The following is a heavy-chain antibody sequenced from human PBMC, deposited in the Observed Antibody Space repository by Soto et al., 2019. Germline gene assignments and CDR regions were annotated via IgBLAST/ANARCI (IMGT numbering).Heavy chain of an antibody. D-gene: IGHD3-16*01. CDR1: GFSLTTSGVG. CDR3: ARLFGGYFDY. V-gene: IGHV2-5*02. J-gene: IGHJ4*02. Sequence: QITLKESGPTLVKPTQTLTLTCTFSGFSLTTSGVGVAWIRQPPGKALEWLALIYWDDDKRYSPSLKSRLTITKDTSKNHVVLIMTNMDPVDTATYSCARLFGGYFDYWGQGTLVTVSS. CDR2: IYWDDDK.